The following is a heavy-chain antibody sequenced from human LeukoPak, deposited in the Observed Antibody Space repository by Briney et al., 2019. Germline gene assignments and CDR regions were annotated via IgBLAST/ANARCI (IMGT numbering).Heavy chain of an antibody. CDR2: IYPGDSRT. V-gene: IGHV5-51*01. D-gene: IGHD2-2*01. CDR3: ARRMYQPLVNFEY. CDR1: GYTFATYW. Sequence: GESLKISCKGSGYTFATYWIGWVRQMPGKGLEWMGIIYPGDSRTTYSPSFQGQVTISADKSISTAYLQWRSLKASDTAMYYCARRMYQPLVNFEYWGQGTLVTVSS. J-gene: IGHJ4*02.